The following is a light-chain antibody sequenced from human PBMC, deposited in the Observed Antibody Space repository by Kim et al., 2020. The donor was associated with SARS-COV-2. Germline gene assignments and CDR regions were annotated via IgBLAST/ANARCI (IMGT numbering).Light chain of an antibody. CDR2: WAS. J-gene: IGKJ4*01. CDR1: QSVLHRSSNKNS. Sequence: DIVLTQSPDSLAVSLGERATINCKSSQSVLHRSSNKNSLSWYQQKERQPPKLLIYWASARESGVPDRFSGSGSGTDFTLTISSLQAEDVAIYYCQQNYSTPLTFGGGTKVDIK. V-gene: IGKV4-1*01. CDR3: QQNYSTPLT.